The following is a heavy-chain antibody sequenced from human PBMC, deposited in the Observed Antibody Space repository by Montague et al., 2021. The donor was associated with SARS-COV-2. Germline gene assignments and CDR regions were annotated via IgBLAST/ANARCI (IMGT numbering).Heavy chain of an antibody. CDR1: GGSLSGYY. D-gene: IGHD3-10*01. V-gene: IGHV4-34*01. Sequence: SETLSLTCAVYGGSLSGYYWSWIRQPPEKGLEWIGEINHSANTKYNPSLKGPVTISIDTSKNQFSLKMTSVTAADTATYYCASGIYPSGSYYNRYYYGLDIWGPGTTVIVSS. CDR2: INHSANT. J-gene: IGHJ6*02. CDR3: ASGIYPSGSYYNRYYYGLDI.